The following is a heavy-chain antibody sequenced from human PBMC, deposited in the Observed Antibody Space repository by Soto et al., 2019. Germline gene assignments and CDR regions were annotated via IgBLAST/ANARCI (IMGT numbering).Heavy chain of an antibody. D-gene: IGHD2-15*01. CDR1: GGSISSGGYY. J-gene: IGHJ4*02. CDR3: ARDNGSGGSCYRASFCYFDY. V-gene: IGHV4-31*03. CDR2: IYYSGST. Sequence: QVQLQESGPGLVKPSQTLSLTCTVYGGSISSGGYYWSWIRQHPGKGLEWIGYIYYSGSTYYNPSLKSRVTISVDTSKNQFSLKLSSVTAADTAVYYCARDNGSGGSCYRASFCYFDYWGQGTLVTVSS.